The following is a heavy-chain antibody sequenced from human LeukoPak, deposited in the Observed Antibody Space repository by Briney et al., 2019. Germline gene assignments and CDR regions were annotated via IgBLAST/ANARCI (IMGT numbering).Heavy chain of an antibody. CDR1: GYTFTSYA. V-gene: IGHV1-46*01. J-gene: IGHJ4*02. CDR3: ARPYCSSTSCWIDY. CDR2: INPSGGST. Sequence: ASVKVSCKASGYTFTSYAMNWVRQAPGQGLEWMGIINPSGGSTSYAQKFQGRVTMTRDMSTSTVYMEPSSLRSEDTAVYYCARPYCSSTSCWIDYWGQGTLVTVSS. D-gene: IGHD2-2*01.